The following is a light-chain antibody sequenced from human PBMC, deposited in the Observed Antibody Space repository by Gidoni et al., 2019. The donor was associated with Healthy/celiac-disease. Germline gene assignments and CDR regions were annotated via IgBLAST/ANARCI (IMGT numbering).Light chain of an antibody. CDR1: QSVSSSY. V-gene: IGKV3-20*01. CDR2: GAS. Sequence: EIVLTQSPGTLSLSPGERATLSCRASQSVSSSYLAWYQQKPGQAPRLLIYGASSRATCIPDRFSGSGSGTDFTLTISRLEPEDFAVYYCQQRGTFGQGTKVEIK. CDR3: QQRGT. J-gene: IGKJ1*01.